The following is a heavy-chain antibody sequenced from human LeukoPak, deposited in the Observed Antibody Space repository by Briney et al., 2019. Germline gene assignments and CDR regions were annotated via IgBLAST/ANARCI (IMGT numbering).Heavy chain of an antibody. D-gene: IGHD4-17*01. V-gene: IGHV4-61*01. CDR3: ARTYGDYYFDY. Sequence: SETLSLTCTVSGGSVSSGSYYWSWIRQPPGKGLEWIGYTYYSGSTNYNPSLKSRVTISVDTSKNQFSLKLSSVTAADTAVYYCARTYGDYYFDYWGQGTLVTVSS. J-gene: IGHJ4*02. CDR2: TYYSGST. CDR1: GGSVSSGSYY.